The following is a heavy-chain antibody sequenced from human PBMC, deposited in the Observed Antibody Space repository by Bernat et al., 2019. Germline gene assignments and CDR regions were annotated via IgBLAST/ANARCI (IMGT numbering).Heavy chain of an antibody. J-gene: IGHJ4*02. CDR2: ISYDGSNK. CDR1: GFTFSSYG. Sequence: QVQLVESGGGVVQPGRSLRLSCAASGFTFSSYGMHWVRQAPGKGLEWVAVISYDGSNKYYADSVKGRFTISRDNSKNTLYLQMNSLRAEDTAVYYCAKDRRALYSSVGDYWGQGTLVTVSS. V-gene: IGHV3-30*18. CDR3: AKDRRALYSSVGDY. D-gene: IGHD6-19*01.